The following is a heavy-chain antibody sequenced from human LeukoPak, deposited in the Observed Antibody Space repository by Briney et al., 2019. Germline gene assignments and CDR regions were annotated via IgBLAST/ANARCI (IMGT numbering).Heavy chain of an antibody. CDR3: ARDEGGDFWSGYYGD. CDR2: IIPIFGTA. Sequence: GASVKVSCTASGGTFSSYAISWVRQAPGQGLEWTGGIIPIFGTANYAQKFQGRVTITADESTSTVYMELSSLRSEDTAVYYCARDEGGDFWSGYYGDWGQGTLVTVSS. D-gene: IGHD3-3*01. J-gene: IGHJ4*02. V-gene: IGHV1-69*13. CDR1: GGTFSSYA.